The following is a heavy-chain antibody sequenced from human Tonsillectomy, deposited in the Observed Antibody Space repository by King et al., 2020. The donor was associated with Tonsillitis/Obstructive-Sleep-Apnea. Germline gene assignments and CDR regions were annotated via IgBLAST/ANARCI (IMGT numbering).Heavy chain of an antibody. Sequence: VQLQESGPGLVKPSETLSLTCTVSGGSISSYYWSWIRQPPGKGLEWIGYIYYSGSTNYNPSLKSRVTISVDTSKNQFSLKLSPVTAADTAVYYCARLGGSYANDAFAIWGQGKIVTVSS. J-gene: IGHJ3*02. CDR3: ARLGGSYANDAFAI. CDR1: GGSISSYY. V-gene: IGHV4-59*08. D-gene: IGHD1-26*01. CDR2: IYYSGST.